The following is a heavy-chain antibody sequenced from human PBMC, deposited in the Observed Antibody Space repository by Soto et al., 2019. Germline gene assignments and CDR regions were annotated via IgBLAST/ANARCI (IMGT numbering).Heavy chain of an antibody. D-gene: IGHD3-10*01. J-gene: IGHJ5*02. CDR2: MNPNSGNT. V-gene: IGHV1-8*01. Sequence: ASVKVSCKASGYTFTSYDINWVRQATGQGLEWMGWMNPNSGNTGYAQKFQARVTMTRNTSISTAYMELSSLRSEDTAVYYCARGPMVRGVSFDPWGQGTLVTVSS. CDR3: ARGPMVRGVSFDP. CDR1: GYTFTSYD.